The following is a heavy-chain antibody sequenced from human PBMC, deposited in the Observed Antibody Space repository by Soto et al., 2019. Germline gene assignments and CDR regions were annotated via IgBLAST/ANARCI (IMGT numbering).Heavy chain of an antibody. D-gene: IGHD3-3*01. V-gene: IGHV4-38-2*01. Sequence: PSESLCVACVFSDYSISIGYYWGWIRQPPGKGLEWIGSIYHSGSTYYNPSLKSRVTISVDTSKNQFSLKLSSVTAADTAVYYCARRARHHDFWLSYTRGDWFDPWGQGTMVTVSS. CDR2: IYHSGST. CDR3: ARRARHHDFWLSYTRGDWFDP. CDR1: DYSISIGYY. J-gene: IGHJ5*02.